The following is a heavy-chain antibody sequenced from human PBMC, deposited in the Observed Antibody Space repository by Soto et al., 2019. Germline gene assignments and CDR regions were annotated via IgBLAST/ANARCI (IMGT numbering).Heavy chain of an antibody. D-gene: IGHD6-19*01. Sequence: EVQLVESGGAVVQPGGSLRLSCAASGFTFDDYTMHWVRQAPGKGLEWVSLISWDGGSTSYSDSVKGRFIISRDNSESSLYLQMDSLRTEDTALYYCAKDRVAVTGAYYYYGMDVWGQGTTVTVSS. CDR1: GFTFDDYT. CDR3: AKDRVAVTGAYYYYGMDV. V-gene: IGHV3-43*01. CDR2: ISWDGGST. J-gene: IGHJ6*02.